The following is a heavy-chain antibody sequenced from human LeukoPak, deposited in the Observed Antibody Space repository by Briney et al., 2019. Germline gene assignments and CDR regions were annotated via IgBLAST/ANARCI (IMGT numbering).Heavy chain of an antibody. J-gene: IGHJ3*02. CDR3: ARAAGGNYAFDI. V-gene: IGHV4-34*01. D-gene: IGHD4-23*01. CDR2: INHSGST. Sequence: SETLSLTCAVYGGSFSGYYWSWIRQPPGKGREWIGEINHSGSTNYNPSLKRRVTISVDTSKNQFSLKLSSVTAADTAVYYCARAAGGNYAFDIWGQGTMVTVSS. CDR1: GGSFSGYY.